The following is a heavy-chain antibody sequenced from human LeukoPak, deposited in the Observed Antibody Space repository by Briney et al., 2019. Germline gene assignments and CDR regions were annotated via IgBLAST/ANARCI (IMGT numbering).Heavy chain of an antibody. CDR2: IRASGGLR. V-gene: IGHV3-11*01. Sequence: PGGSLRLSCAASGFTFSDYYMSWIRQAPGRGLEWVSAIRASGGLRFYADSVKGRFTISRDNSKNTLYLQMNSLRAADTAVYYCARDPNGDYIGAFDMCGQGTKVTVSS. CDR3: ARDPNGDYIGAFDM. CDR1: GFTFSDYY. D-gene: IGHD4-17*01. J-gene: IGHJ3*02.